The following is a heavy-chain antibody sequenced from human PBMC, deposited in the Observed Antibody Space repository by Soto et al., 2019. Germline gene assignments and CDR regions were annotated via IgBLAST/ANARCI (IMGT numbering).Heavy chain of an antibody. V-gene: IGHV4-39*01. CDR2: IDYSGRT. D-gene: IGHD4-17*01. CDR3: ARHFSLKDCGANSCYYYYGMDS. J-gene: IGHJ6*02. Sequence: SETLSRTCTASGGSISSSRHHWGWIRKPPGKGLERIGGIDYSGRTYYNPSLKSRVTISVDTSKNQFSLKLSSVTAADTAVYYSARHFSLKDCGANSCYYYYGMDSWGQGTT. CDR1: GGSISSSRHH.